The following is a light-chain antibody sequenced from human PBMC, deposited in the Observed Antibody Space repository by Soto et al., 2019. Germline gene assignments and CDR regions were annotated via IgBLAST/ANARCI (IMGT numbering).Light chain of an antibody. Sequence: QLVLTQSSSVSASLGSSVKLTCTLSSGHGTYIIAWHRQQPGKAPRFLMKVEGSGIYNRGSGVPDRFSGSSSGVDRYLTISNVQSEDEADYFCETWHSNTRVFGGGTQLTVL. V-gene: IGLV4-60*03. CDR2: VEGSGIY. CDR3: ETWHSNTRV. CDR1: SGHGTYI. J-gene: IGLJ3*02.